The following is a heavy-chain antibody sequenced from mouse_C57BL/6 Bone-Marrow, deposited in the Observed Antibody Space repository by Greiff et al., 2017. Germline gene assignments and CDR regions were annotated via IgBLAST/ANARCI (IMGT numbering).Heavy chain of an antibody. D-gene: IGHD2-5*01. CDR3: ASYNSNCVDWYFDV. CDR1: GFTFTDYY. CDR2: IRYKANGYTT. V-gene: IGHV7-3*01. J-gene: IGHJ1*03. Sequence: EVKLMESGGGLVQPGGSLCLSCAASGFTFTDYYLSWVRQPPGNALEWLGFIRYKANGYTTQSRTSLKCRFTISCNNSESILYLQMNALRAEASATYASASYNSNCVDWYFDVWGTGTTVTVSS.